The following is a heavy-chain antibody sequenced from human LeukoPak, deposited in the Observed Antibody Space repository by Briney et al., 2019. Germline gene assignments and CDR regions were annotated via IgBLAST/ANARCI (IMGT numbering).Heavy chain of an antibody. CDR3: AKDRIVVVNSYYYYMDV. V-gene: IGHV3-21*01. Sequence: GGSLRLSCAASGFTFSSYSMNWVRQAPGKGLEWVSAISSSSSYIYYADSVKGGFTISRDNSKNTLYLQMNSLRAEDTAVYYCAKDRIVVVNSYYYYMDVWGKGTTVTISS. CDR2: ISSSSSYI. J-gene: IGHJ6*03. CDR1: GFTFSSYS. D-gene: IGHD3-22*01.